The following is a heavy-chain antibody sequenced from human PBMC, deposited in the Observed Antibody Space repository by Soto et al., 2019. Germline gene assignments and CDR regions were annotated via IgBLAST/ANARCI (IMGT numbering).Heavy chain of an antibody. J-gene: IGHJ4*02. CDR1: GGSISSYD. Sequence: PSETLSLTCTASGGSISSYDMSWIRQPPGKGLEWIGYINYSGTTNYNPSLKGRVTISVDTSRNHSSLKLSLQTDAQTTVYYCASGGSCSPWLFYFDYWGQGTLVTVSS. CDR2: INYSGTT. D-gene: IGHD2-15*01. V-gene: IGHV4-59*01. CDR3: ASGGSCSPWLFYFDY.